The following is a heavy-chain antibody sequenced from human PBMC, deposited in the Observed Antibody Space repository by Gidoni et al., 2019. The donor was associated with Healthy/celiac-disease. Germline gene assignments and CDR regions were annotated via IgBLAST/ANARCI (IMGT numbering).Heavy chain of an antibody. D-gene: IGHD2-15*01. V-gene: IGHV3-30*01. CDR1: GFTFSSYA. J-gene: IGHJ4*02. CDR3: AREGCSGGSCYSGSIDY. Sequence: QVQLVESGGGVVQPGRSLRLSCAASGFTFSSYAMHWVRQAPGKGLEWVAVISYDGSNKYYADSVKGRFTISRDNSKNTLYLQMNSLRAEDTAVYYCAREGCSGGSCYSGSIDYWGQGTLVTVSS. CDR2: ISYDGSNK.